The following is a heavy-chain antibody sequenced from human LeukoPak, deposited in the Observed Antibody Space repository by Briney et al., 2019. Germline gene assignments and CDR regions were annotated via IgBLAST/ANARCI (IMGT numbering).Heavy chain of an antibody. D-gene: IGHD6-19*01. J-gene: IGHJ5*02. Sequence: GGSLRLSCAASGFTFSTYEMNWVRQAPGQGLEWISYISSSGNTMYYADSVKGRFTISRDNAKNSLYLQMNSLRAGDTAVYYCARLSSGWYNWFDPWGQGTLVTVSS. CDR2: ISSSGNTM. CDR1: GFTFSTYE. CDR3: ARLSSGWYNWFDP. V-gene: IGHV3-48*03.